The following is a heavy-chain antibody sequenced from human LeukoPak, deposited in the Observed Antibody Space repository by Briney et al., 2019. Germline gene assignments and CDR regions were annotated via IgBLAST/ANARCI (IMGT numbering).Heavy chain of an antibody. CDR2: INPTDGST. CDR3: AREEVSLVYGSGSTYYMDV. V-gene: IGHV1-46*01. D-gene: IGHD3-10*01. J-gene: IGHJ6*03. Sequence: ASVKVSCKASGYTFTGYYMHWVRQAPGQGLEWMGIINPTDGSTSYAQNFQGRFTMTRDLSTSIVYMELSSLRSDDTAVYYCAREEVSLVYGSGSTYYMDVWGKGTTVTISS. CDR1: GYTFTGYY.